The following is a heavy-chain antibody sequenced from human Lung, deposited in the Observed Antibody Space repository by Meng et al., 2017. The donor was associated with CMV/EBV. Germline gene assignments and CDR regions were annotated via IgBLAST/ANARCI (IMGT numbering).Heavy chain of an antibody. J-gene: IGHJ4*02. V-gene: IGHV3-7*01. CDR1: GFTFSSYW. CDR2: IKQDGSEK. CDR3: ARRQWRYYFDY. Sequence: GEXXKISCAASGFTFSSYWMSWVRQAPGKGLEWVANIKQDGSEKYYVDSVKGRFTISRDNAKNSLYLQMNSVRAEDTAVYYCARRQWRYYFDYWGQGNLVNGAS. D-gene: IGHD6-19*01.